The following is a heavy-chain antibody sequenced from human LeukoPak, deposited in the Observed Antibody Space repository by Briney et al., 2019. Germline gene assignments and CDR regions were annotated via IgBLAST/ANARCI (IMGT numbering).Heavy chain of an antibody. CDR1: GFTFSSYA. CDR3: AKDGWYAEYFQH. CDR2: ISGSGGST. D-gene: IGHD6-19*01. J-gene: IGHJ1*01. V-gene: IGHV3-23*01. Sequence: TGGSLRLSCAASGFTFSSYAMSWVRQAPGKGLEWVSAISGSGGSTYYVDSVKGRFTISRDNSKNTLYLQMNSLRAEDTAVYYCAKDGWYAEYFQHWGQGTLVTVSS.